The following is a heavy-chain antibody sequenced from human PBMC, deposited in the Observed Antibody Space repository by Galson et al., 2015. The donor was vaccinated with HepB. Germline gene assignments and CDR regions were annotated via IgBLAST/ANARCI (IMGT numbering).Heavy chain of an antibody. CDR2: ISSSSSYI. CDR3: ARLLGIAAGIEYFDY. V-gene: IGHV3-21*01. J-gene: IGHJ4*02. D-gene: IGHD6-13*01. Sequence: SLRLSCAASGFTFSSYSMNWVRQAPGKGLEWVSSISSSSSYIYYADSVKGRFTISRDNAKNSLYLQMNSLRAEDTAVYYCARLLGIAAGIEYFDYWGQGTLVTVSS. CDR1: GFTFSSYS.